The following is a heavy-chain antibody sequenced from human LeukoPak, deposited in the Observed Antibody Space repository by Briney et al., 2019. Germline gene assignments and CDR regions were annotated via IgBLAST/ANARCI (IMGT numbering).Heavy chain of an antibody. D-gene: IGHD3-22*01. CDR2: ISGSGGST. J-gene: IGHJ4*02. Sequence: GGSLRLSCTASGFTFSSYAMSWVRQAPGKGLEWVSAISGSGGSTYYADSVKGRFTISRDNSKNTLYLQMNSLRAEDTAVYYCAKDLQTYYYDSSGYYRPNYFDYWGQGTLVTVSS. V-gene: IGHV3-23*01. CDR3: AKDLQTYYYDSSGYYRPNYFDY. CDR1: GFTFSSYA.